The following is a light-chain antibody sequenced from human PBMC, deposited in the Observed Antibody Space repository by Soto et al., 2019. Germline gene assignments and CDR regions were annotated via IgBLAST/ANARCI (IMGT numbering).Light chain of an antibody. CDR3: QQYGSSPLT. V-gene: IGKV3-20*01. CDR2: GAS. Sequence: IVLTQSPGTLSLSPGARATLSCRASQSVSSSYVAWYQQKPGQAPRLLIFGASNRANGIPDRFSGSGSGTDFTLTISRLEPEDFAVFYCQQYGSSPLTFGGGTKVDIK. J-gene: IGKJ4*01. CDR1: QSVSSSY.